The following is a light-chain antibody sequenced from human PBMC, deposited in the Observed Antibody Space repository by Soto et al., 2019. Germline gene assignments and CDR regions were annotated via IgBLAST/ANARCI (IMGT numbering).Light chain of an antibody. CDR1: QGISSY. J-gene: IGKJ5*01. CDR2: AAS. CDR3: QQYYSYPIT. V-gene: IGKV1-8*01. Sequence: AIRMTQSPSSFSASTGDRVTITCRASQGISSYLAWYQQKPGKAPKLLIYAASTLQSGVPSRFSGSGSGTDYTLTIRCLQSEDFATYYCQQYYSYPITFGRGTRLEIK.